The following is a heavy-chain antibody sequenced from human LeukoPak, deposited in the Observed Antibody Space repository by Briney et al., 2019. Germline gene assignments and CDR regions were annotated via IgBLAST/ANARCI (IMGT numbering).Heavy chain of an antibody. CDR1: GYSFSSYG. CDR3: AREPGAVVGTIPYYVMDV. J-gene: IGHJ6*02. Sequence: ASVTVSFTASGYSFSSYGITWVRQAPGQGLEWMGLISGYNGNTKYAQKFQGRVTMTTDTTTSTAYMELRSLTSDDTAVFYCAREPGAVVGTIPYYVMDVWGQGTTVTVSS. V-gene: IGHV1-18*01. D-gene: IGHD6-13*01. CDR2: ISGYNGNT.